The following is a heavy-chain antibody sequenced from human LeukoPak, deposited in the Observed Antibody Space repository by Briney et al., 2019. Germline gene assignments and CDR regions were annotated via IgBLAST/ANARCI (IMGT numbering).Heavy chain of an antibody. D-gene: IGHD6-19*01. CDR2: IKQDGSEK. V-gene: IGHV3-7*01. J-gene: IGHJ4*02. CDR3: ARELAAGTPNTLDY. Sequence: GGSVRLFCAASGFTFSSYWMSWVRQAPGKGLEGVANIKQDGSEKYYVDSVKGRFTISRDNAKNSLYLQMNSLRAEDTAVYYCARELAAGTPNTLDYWGQGTLVTVSS. CDR1: GFTFSSYW.